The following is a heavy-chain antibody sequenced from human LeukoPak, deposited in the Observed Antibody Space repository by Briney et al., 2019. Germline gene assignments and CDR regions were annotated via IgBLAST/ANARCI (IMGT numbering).Heavy chain of an antibody. CDR2: IYHSGST. CDR3: ARDREVRGVAHDAFDI. D-gene: IGHD3-10*01. CDR1: GYSISSGYY. V-gene: IGHV4-38-2*02. Sequence: SETLSLTCTVSGYSISSGYYWGWIRQPPGKGLEWIGSIYHSGSTYYNPSLKSRVTISVDTSKNQFSLKLSPVTAADTAVYYCARDREVRGVAHDAFDIWGQGTMVTVSS. J-gene: IGHJ3*02.